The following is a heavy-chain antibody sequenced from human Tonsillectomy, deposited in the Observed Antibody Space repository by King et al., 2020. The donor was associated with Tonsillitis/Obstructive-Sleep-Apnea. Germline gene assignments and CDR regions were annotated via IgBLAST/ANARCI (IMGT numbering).Heavy chain of an antibody. D-gene: IGHD3-3*01. CDR2: ISTNTGNP. J-gene: IGHJ3*02. CDR1: GYIFNSYP. Sequence: VQLVESGSELKKPGASVKVSCKASGYIFNSYPMHWVRQAPGQGLEWMGWISTNTGNPTYVQGFTGRFVFSLDTSVNTAYLQINSLKAEDTAVYYCAREKGILGVVNDAFDIWGQGTRVTVSS. CDR3: AREKGILGVVNDAFDI. V-gene: IGHV7-4-1*02.